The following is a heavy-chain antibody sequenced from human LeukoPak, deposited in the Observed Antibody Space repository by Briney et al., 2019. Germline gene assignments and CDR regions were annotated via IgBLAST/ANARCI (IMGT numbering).Heavy chain of an antibody. Sequence: PSQTLSLTCTVSGGSISSGSYYWSWIRQPAGKGLEWIGRIYTSGSTNYNPSLKSRVTISVDMSKNQFSLKLSSVTAADTAVYYCARESYGSGSYYTYYYYYMDVWGKGTTVTISS. V-gene: IGHV4-61*02. D-gene: IGHD3-10*01. CDR2: IYTSGST. CDR3: ARESYGSGSYYTYYYYYMDV. J-gene: IGHJ6*03. CDR1: GGSISSGSYY.